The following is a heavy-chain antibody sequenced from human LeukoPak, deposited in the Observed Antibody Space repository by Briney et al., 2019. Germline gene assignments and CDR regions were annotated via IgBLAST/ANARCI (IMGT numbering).Heavy chain of an antibody. CDR3: ARETDDSSGYSYPYYYYGMDV. Sequence: ASVKVSCKASGYTFTSYYMHWLRQAPGQGLEWMGIINPSGGSTGYAQKFQGRVTMTRDTSTSAVYMELSSLRSEDTAVYYCARETDDSSGYSYPYYYYGMDVWGQGTTVTVSS. D-gene: IGHD3-22*01. J-gene: IGHJ6*02. CDR2: INPSGGST. CDR1: GYTFTSYY. V-gene: IGHV1-46*01.